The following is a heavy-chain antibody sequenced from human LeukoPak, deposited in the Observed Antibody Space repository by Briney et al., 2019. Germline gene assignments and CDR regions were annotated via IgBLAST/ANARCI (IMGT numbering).Heavy chain of an antibody. CDR2: IIHSGYT. V-gene: IGHV4-34*12. D-gene: IGHD4-17*01. CDR1: GVSFDDYY. Sequence: SETLSLTCAVSGVSFDDYYWSWFSQTPGKGLEWLGEIIHSGYTHDSPSLKSRVTLSIDTPNKQFSLNLRSVTVADAGIYYCTRMTTGHDYWGQGTLVTVSS. J-gene: IGHJ4*02. CDR3: TRMTTGHDY.